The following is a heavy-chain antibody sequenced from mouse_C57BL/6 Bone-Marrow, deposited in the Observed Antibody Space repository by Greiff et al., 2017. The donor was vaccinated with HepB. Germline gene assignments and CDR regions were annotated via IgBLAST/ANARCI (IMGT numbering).Heavy chain of an antibody. CDR3: ASRSSGYSSFAY. CDR1: GYTFTNYW. J-gene: IGHJ3*01. V-gene: IGHV1-63*01. CDR2: IYPGGGYT. Sequence: VKLQQSGAELVRPGTSVKMSCKASGYTFTNYWIGWAKQRPGHGLEWIGDIYPGGGYTNYNEKFKGKATLTADKSSSTAYMQFSSLTSEDSAIYYCASRSSGYSSFAYWGQGTLVTVSA. D-gene: IGHD3-2*02.